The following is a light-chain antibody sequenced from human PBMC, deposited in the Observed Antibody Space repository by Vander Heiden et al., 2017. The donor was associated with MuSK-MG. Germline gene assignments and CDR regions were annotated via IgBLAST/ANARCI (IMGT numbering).Light chain of an antibody. CDR3: LQSYSTPLT. J-gene: IGKJ4*01. Sequence: DFQMTQPPSSLSASVGDRVTTTCRPSQSISSYLNRYQQRPGKAPKLLIYAAYRLQSAVPSTFTGSGSVTDFTLTISSLQPEDFATYYSLQSYSTPLTFGGGTRVEIK. CDR2: AAY. CDR1: QSISSY. V-gene: IGKV1-39*01.